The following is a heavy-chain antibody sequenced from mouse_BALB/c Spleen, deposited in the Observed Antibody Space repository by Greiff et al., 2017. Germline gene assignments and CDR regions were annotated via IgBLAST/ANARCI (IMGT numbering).Heavy chain of an antibody. CDR2: IRNKANGYTT. D-gene: IGHD2-1*01. CDR3: ARDGNFYAMDY. J-gene: IGHJ4*01. CDR1: GFTFTDYY. V-gene: IGHV7-3*02. Sequence: EVNVVESGGGLVQPGGSLRLSCATSGFTFTDYYMSWVRQPPGKALEWLGFIRNKANGYTTEYSASVKGRFTISRDNSQSILYLQMNTLRAEDSATYYCARDGNFYAMDYWGQGTSVTVSS.